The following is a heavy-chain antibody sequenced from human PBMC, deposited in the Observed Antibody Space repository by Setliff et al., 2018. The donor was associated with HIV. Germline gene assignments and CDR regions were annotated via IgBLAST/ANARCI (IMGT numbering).Heavy chain of an antibody. CDR3: ARVGSYDFWSGLYYYYYYMDV. CDR2: INTNTGNP. Sequence: EASVKVSCKASGYTFTSYAMNWVRQAPGRGLDWMGWINTNTGNPTYAQGFTGRFVFSLDTSVSTAYLQISSLKAEDTAVYYCARVGSYDFWSGLYYYYYYMDVWGKGTTVTVSS. V-gene: IGHV7-4-1*02. D-gene: IGHD3-3*01. CDR1: GYTFTSYA. J-gene: IGHJ6*03.